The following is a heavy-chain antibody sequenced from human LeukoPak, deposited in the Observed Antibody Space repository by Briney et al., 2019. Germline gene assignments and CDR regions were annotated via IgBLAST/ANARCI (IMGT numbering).Heavy chain of an antibody. J-gene: IGHJ4*02. CDR3: ATAPVMTWLSY. CDR2: IYPGDSDT. V-gene: IGHV5-51*01. D-gene: IGHD3-22*01. CDR1: GYSFSSYW. Sequence: GESPKISCQGSGYSFSSYWIGWVRQMPGKGLEWMGIIYPGDSDTRYSPSFQGQVTISADKSISTAYLQWSSLKASDTAMYYCATAPVMTWLSYWGQGTLVTVSS.